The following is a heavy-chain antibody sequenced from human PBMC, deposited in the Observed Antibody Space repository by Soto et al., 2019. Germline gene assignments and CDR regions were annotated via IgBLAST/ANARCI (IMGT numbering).Heavy chain of an antibody. Sequence: GGSLRLSCAASGLTFSSYAMSWVRQAPGKGLEWVSAISGSGGSTYYADSVKGRFTISRDNSQNTLYLQMNSLRAEDTAVYYCANGDPDFWRGYYAYWGQGTLVNVPS. J-gene: IGHJ4*02. CDR1: GLTFSSYA. CDR3: ANGDPDFWRGYYAY. V-gene: IGHV3-23*01. D-gene: IGHD3-3*01. CDR2: ISGSGGST.